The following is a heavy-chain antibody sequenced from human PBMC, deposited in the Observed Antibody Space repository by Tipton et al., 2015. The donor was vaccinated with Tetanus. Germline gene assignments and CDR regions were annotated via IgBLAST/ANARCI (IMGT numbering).Heavy chain of an antibody. D-gene: IGHD3-3*01. Sequence: LSLTCTVSGGSMRSYYWSWIRQPPGKGLEWIGYIYYSGSTNYNSSLKSRATISVDTSKNQFSLKLSSVTATDTAVYYCAAQIIPTDRGGWFDPWGQGTLVTVSS. CDR1: GGSMRSYY. J-gene: IGHJ5*02. V-gene: IGHV4-59*08. CDR2: IYYSGST. CDR3: AAQIIPTDRGGWFDP.